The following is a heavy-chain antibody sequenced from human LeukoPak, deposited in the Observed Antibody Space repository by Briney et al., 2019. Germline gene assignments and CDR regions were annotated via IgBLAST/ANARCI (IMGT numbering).Heavy chain of an antibody. CDR2: INSDGSST. Sequence: PGGSLRLSCAASGFTFSSYWMHWVRQAPGKGLVWVSHINSDGSSTSYADSVKGRFTISRDNSKNTLYLQMNSLRAEDTAVYYCARDGAVLTGYYDYWGQGTLVTVSS. CDR3: ARDGAVLTGYYDY. J-gene: IGHJ4*02. CDR1: GFTFSSYW. D-gene: IGHD3-9*01. V-gene: IGHV3-74*01.